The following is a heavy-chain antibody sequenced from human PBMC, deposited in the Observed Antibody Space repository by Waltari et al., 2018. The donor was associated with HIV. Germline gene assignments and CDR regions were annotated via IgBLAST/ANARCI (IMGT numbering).Heavy chain of an antibody. J-gene: IGHJ6*02. CDR3: ARGGASTTPRDYNYYGLDV. V-gene: IGHV1-2*02. D-gene: IGHD2-2*01. CDR2: INPKSGGT. Sequence: KKPGASVKVSCKASGYTFTDNYIHWVRQAPGHGLEWMGWINPKSGGTKHAQKFQGRVTMTRDTSMSTVYMEVSRLTSDDTAVYYCARGGASTTPRDYNYYGLDVWGQGTTVTVSS. CDR1: GYTFTDNY.